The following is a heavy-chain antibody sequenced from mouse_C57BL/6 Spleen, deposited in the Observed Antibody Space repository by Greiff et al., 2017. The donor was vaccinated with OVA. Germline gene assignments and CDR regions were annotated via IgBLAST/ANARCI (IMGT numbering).Heavy chain of an antibody. D-gene: IGHD1-1*01. CDR1: GFTFSSYA. J-gene: IGHJ4*01. CDR3: TREVTGSSYLDY. V-gene: IGHV5-9-1*02. CDR2: ISSGGDYI. Sequence: EVMLVESGEGLVKPGGSLKLSCAASGFTFSSYAMSWVRQTPEKRLEWVAYISSGGDYIYYADTVKGRFTISRDNARNTLYLQMSSLKSEDTAMYYCTREVTGSSYLDYWGQGTSVTVSS.